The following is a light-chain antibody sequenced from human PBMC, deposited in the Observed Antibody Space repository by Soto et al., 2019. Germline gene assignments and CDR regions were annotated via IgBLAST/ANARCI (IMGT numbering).Light chain of an antibody. CDR2: STN. CDR3: VLYMGSGIPV. CDR1: SGSVSTSYY. V-gene: IGLV8-61*01. Sequence: QTVVTQEPSFSVSPGGTVTRTCGFSSGSVSTSYYPSWYQQTPGQAPRTLIYSTNTRSSGVPDRFSGSILGNKAALTITGAQADDGSDYYCVLYMGSGIPVFGGGTKLTVL. J-gene: IGLJ2*01.